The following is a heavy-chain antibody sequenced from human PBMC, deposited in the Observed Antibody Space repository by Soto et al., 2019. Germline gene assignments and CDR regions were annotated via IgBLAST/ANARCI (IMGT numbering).Heavy chain of an antibody. V-gene: IGHV1-3*01. Sequence: AASVKVSCKASGYTFTSYAMHWVRQAPGQRLEWMGWINAGNGNTKYSQKFQGRVTITRDTSASTAYMELSSLRSEDTAVYYCARSGGYSGSYYLDYWGQGTLVTVSS. CDR3: ARSGGYSGSYYLDY. J-gene: IGHJ4*02. CDR1: GYTFTSYA. CDR2: INAGNGNT. D-gene: IGHD1-26*01.